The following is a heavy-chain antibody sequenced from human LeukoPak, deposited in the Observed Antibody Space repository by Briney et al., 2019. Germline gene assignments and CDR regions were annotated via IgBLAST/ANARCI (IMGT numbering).Heavy chain of an antibody. Sequence: GGSLRLSCAASGFTFSDYYMSWIRQAPGKGLEWVSYISSSGSTIYYAVSVKGRFTISRDNAKNSLYLQMNSLRAEDTAVYYCARVKGDVLRFLEWLSPPDYWGQGTLVTVSS. V-gene: IGHV3-11*01. CDR3: ARVKGDVLRFLEWLSPPDY. CDR1: GFTFSDYY. J-gene: IGHJ4*02. D-gene: IGHD3-3*01. CDR2: ISSSGSTI.